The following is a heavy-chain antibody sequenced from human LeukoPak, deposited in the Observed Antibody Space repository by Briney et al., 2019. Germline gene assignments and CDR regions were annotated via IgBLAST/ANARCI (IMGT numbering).Heavy chain of an antibody. J-gene: IGHJ4*02. CDR2: IYYSGSA. D-gene: IGHD3-10*01. CDR3: ARAPELDYYGSGSQFDY. Sequence: SETLSLTCTVSGGSISSYYWSWIRQPPGKGLEWIGYIYYSGSANYNPSLKSRVTISVDTSKNQFSPKLSSVTAADTAVYYCARAPELDYYGSGSQFDYWGQGTLVTVSS. V-gene: IGHV4-59*01. CDR1: GGSISSYY.